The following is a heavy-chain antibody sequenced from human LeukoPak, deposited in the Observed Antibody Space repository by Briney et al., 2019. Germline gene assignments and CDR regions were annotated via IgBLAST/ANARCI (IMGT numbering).Heavy chain of an antibody. Sequence: SETLSLTCSVSAGSISSSSWWSWVRQSPVKGLEWIGEIYLYGTTNYNPSLKSRVTMSVDRSRNQFSLKLSSVTAADTAVYYCARQKWEQQGRDYYFNGLDVWGPGTTVTVSS. D-gene: IGHD1-26*01. J-gene: IGHJ6*02. V-gene: IGHV4-4*02. CDR3: ARQKWEQQGRDYYFNGLDV. CDR2: IYLYGTT. CDR1: AGSISSSSW.